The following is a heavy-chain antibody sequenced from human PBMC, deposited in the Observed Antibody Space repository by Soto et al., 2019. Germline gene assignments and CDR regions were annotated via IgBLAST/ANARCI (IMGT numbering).Heavy chain of an antibody. CDR3: ARDRRVDTAMLTGLDP. CDR1: GGTFSSYA. J-gene: IGHJ5*02. D-gene: IGHD5-18*01. CDR2: IIPIFGTA. Sequence: QVQLVQSGAEVKKPGSSVKVSCKASGGTFSSYAISWVRQAPGQGLEWMGGIIPIFGTANYAQKFQGRVTITANESTSTAYMEVGSLRSEDTAVYYCARDRRVDTAMLTGLDPWGQGTLVTVSS. V-gene: IGHV1-69*12.